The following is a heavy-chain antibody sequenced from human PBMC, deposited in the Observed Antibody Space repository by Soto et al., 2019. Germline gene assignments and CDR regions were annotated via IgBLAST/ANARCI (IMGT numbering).Heavy chain of an antibody. CDR2: IFSNDEK. CDR1: RFNARRR. CDR3: ERIWAYSDDSADAFDI. V-gene: IGHV2-26*01. D-gene: IGHD3-22*01. Sequence: QVTLKEYGPVLVKPTETITLTCTDSRFNARRRVSWIRQTPGKALEWLAHIFSNDEKAYRTSLKTRLTISKGTSKTQVVLTITNMDPVDTAAYYFERIWAYSDDSADAFDIWGLGTLVTVSS. J-gene: IGHJ3*02.